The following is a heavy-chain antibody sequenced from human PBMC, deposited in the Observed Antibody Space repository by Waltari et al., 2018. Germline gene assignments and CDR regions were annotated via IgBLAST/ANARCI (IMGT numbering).Heavy chain of an antibody. V-gene: IGHV4-38-2*01. CDR2: IYHSGST. J-gene: IGHJ4*02. CDR3: AGGGGYDPPPPVDY. D-gene: IGHD5-12*01. Sequence: QVQLQESGPGLVKPSETLSLTCAVSGYSISSGYYWGWIRQPPGKGLEWIGSIYHSGSTYYNPSLKSRVTISVDTSKNQFSLKLSSVTAADTAVYYCAGGGGYDPPPPVDYWGQGTLVTVSS. CDR1: GYSISSGYY.